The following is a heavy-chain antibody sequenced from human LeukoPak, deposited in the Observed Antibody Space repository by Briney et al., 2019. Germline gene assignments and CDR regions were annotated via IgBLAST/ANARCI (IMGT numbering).Heavy chain of an antibody. V-gene: IGHV1-8*03. D-gene: IGHD2-2*01. J-gene: IGHJ5*02. CDR2: MNPNSGNT. CDR1: GYTFTSYD. Sequence: GASVKVSCKASGYTFTSYDINWVRQATGQGLEWMGWMNPNSGNTGYAQKFQGRVTITRTTSISTAYMELRSLRSEDTAVYYCARGQFYCSSTSCYGANWFDPWGQGTLVTVSS. CDR3: ARGQFYCSSTSCYGANWFDP.